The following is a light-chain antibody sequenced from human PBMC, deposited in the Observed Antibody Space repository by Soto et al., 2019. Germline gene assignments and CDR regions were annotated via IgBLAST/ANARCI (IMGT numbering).Light chain of an antibody. CDR3: SSYTSSNTFV. V-gene: IGLV2-14*01. Sequence: QSALTQPASVSASPGQSITISCTGTSSDVGGYKFVSWYQHHPGKAPKLMIYEVSNRPSGVSTRFSGSKSGDTASLTISGLQAEDEADYYCSSYTSSNTFVFGTGTKVTVL. J-gene: IGLJ1*01. CDR2: EVS. CDR1: SSDVGGYKF.